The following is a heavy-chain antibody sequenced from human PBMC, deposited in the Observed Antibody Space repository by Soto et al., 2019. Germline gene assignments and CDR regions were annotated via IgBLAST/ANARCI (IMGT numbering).Heavy chain of an antibody. J-gene: IGHJ6*03. D-gene: IGHD2-2*01. V-gene: IGHV3-33*01. Sequence: GGSLRLSCAASGFTFSSYGMHWVRQAPGKGLEWLSVIWYDGSNKYYAVSVKGRFTISRDNSKNTLYLQMNSLRAEDTAVYYCARTSCSSTSCYAYYYYYMDVWGKGTTVTVSS. CDR1: GFTFSSYG. CDR3: ARTSCSSTSCYAYYYYYMDV. CDR2: IWYDGSNK.